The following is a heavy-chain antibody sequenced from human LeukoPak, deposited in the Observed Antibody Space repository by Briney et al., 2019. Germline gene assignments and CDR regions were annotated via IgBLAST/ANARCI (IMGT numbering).Heavy chain of an antibody. CDR3: ARDRMDTGTYFDY. CDR2: ISTYNGNA. V-gene: IGHV1-18*01. Sequence: ASVKVSCKSSGYTFTTYGITWVRQAPGQGLEWMGWISTYNGNANYAQKLQGRVTMTSDTSTSTAYMELRSLRSDDTAMYYCARDRMDTGTYFDYWGQGTLVTVSS. J-gene: IGHJ4*02. D-gene: IGHD5-18*01. CDR1: GYTFTTYG.